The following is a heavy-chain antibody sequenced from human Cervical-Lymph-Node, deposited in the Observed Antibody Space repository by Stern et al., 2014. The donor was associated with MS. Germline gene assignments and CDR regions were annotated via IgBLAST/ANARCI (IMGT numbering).Heavy chain of an antibody. CDR1: GFTFDDYA. V-gene: IGHV3-9*01. CDR2: ISWNSGSI. Sequence: EVQLVESGGGLVQPGRSLRLSCAASGFTFDDYAMHWVRQAPGKGLEWVSGISWNSGSIGYADSVKGRFTISRDNAKNSLYLQMNSLRAEDTALYYCAKGAYSSGWTLFDYWGQGTLVTVSS. D-gene: IGHD6-19*01. J-gene: IGHJ4*02. CDR3: AKGAYSSGWTLFDY.